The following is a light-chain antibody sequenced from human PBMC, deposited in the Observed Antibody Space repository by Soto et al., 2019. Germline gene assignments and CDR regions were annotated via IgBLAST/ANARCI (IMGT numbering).Light chain of an antibody. V-gene: IGLV2-23*02. Sequence: QSVLTQPASVSGSPGQSTTISCIGTSSDIGRYKLVSWYQHHPGKAPKLIIYEVTKRPSGVSNRFSASKSGNTASLTISGLQAEDEADYYCCSFAGSTPYVFGTGTKVTVL. J-gene: IGLJ1*01. CDR2: EVT. CDR1: SSDIGRYKL. CDR3: CSFAGSTPYV.